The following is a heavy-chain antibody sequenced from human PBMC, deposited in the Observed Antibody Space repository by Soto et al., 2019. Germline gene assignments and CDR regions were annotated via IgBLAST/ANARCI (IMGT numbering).Heavy chain of an antibody. CDR1: GFSFGTFA. D-gene: IGHD2-21*01. J-gene: IGHJ5*02. V-gene: IGHV3-23*01. CDR2: IGGSGTMT. CDR3: VKRVVLKTTSGGWCNWLDP. Sequence: PGGSLRLSCAASGFSFGTFAMNWVRQTPGEGLEWVSSIGGSGTMTHYADSVKGRFTISRDNSKNMVYLQMNTLRAEDTAVYYCVKRVVLKTTSGGWCNWLDPWGQRTLVTVSS.